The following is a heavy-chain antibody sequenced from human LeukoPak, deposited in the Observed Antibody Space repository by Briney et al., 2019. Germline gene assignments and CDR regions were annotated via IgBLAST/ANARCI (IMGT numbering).Heavy chain of an antibody. Sequence: GGSLRLSCAASGFTFSSYGMRWVRQAPGKGLEWVAVIWYDGSNKYYADSVKGRFTISRDNSKNTLYLQMNSLRAEDTAVYYCARRYCSGGSCYYFSSLGFDYWGQGTLVTVSS. D-gene: IGHD2-15*01. CDR1: GFTFSSYG. CDR3: ARRYCSGGSCYYFSSLGFDY. V-gene: IGHV3-33*01. CDR2: IWYDGSNK. J-gene: IGHJ4*02.